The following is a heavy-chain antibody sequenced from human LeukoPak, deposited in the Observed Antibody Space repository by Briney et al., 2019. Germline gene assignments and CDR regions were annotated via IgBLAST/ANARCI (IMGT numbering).Heavy chain of an antibody. CDR2: INPNSGGT. V-gene: IGHV1-2*02. CDR3: ARDHGRWELRY. Sequence: ASVTVSCTASGYTFTGYYMHWVRQAPGQGLEWMGWINPNSGGTNYAQKFQGRVTMTRDTSISTAYMELSRLRSDDTAVYYCARDHGRWELRYWGQGTLVTVSS. D-gene: IGHD1-26*01. J-gene: IGHJ4*02. CDR1: GYTFTGYY.